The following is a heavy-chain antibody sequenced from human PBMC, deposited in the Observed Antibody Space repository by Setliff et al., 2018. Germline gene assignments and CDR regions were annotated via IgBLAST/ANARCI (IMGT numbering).Heavy chain of an antibody. J-gene: IGHJ6*02. D-gene: IGHD2-15*01. V-gene: IGHV1-46*01. Sequence: ASVKVSCKASGYTFTSYGISWVRQAPGQGLEWMGIINPSGGSTSYAQKFQGGVTMTRDTSTSTAYMELSSLRSEDTAVYYCAVVGVVRNNYYYYGMDVWGQGTTVTVSS. CDR2: INPSGGST. CDR1: GYTFTSYG. CDR3: AVVGVVRNNYYYYGMDV.